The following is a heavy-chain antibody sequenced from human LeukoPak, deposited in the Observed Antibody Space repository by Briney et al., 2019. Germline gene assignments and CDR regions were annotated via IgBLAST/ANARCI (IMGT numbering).Heavy chain of an antibody. V-gene: IGHV3-53*01. J-gene: IGHJ4*02. CDR2: IYSDNT. CDR3: ARRAGAYSHPYDY. Sequence: GGSLRLSCTVSGFTVSSNSMSWVRQASGKGLEWVSFIYSDNTHYSDSVKGRFTISRDNSKNTLYLQMNSLRAEDTAVYYCARRAGAYSHPYDYWGQGTLVTVSS. CDR1: GFTVSSNS. D-gene: IGHD4/OR15-4a*01.